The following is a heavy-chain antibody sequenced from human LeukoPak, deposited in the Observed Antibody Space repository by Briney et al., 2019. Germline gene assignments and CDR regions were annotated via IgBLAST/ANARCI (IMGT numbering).Heavy chain of an antibody. D-gene: IGHD6-19*01. CDR3: ARDRGVAGSY. Sequence: GGSLRLSCAASGFTLSSYGMHWVRQAPGKGLEWVAFIRYDGSNKYYADSVKGRFTISRDNAKNSLYLQMNSLRAEDTAVYYCARDRGVAGSYWGQGTLVTVSS. CDR1: GFTLSSYG. CDR2: IRYDGSNK. J-gene: IGHJ4*02. V-gene: IGHV3-30*02.